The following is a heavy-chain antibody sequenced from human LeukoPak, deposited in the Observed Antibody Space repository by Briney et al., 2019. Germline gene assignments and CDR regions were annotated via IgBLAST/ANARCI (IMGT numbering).Heavy chain of an antibody. D-gene: IGHD2-2*01. CDR2: IIPIFGTA. CDR3: ARDRGVVVPAAMGDY. J-gene: IGHJ4*02. V-gene: IGHV1-69*13. Sequence: SVKVSCKASGGTFSSYAISWVRQAPGQGLEWMGGIIPIFGTANYAQKFQGRVTITADESTSTAYMELKSLRSDDTAVYYCARDRGVVVPAAMGDYWGQGTLVTVSS. CDR1: GGTFSSYA.